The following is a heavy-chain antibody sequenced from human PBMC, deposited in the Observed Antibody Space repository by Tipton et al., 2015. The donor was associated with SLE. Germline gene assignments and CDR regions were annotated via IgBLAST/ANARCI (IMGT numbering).Heavy chain of an antibody. CDR1: GFTFSDFF. V-gene: IGHV3-23*01. CDR3: ATKMKECGEGGSVDF. J-gene: IGHJ4*02. D-gene: IGHD3-16*01. CDR2: ISGSGGTT. Sequence: SLRLSCAASGFTFSDFFMSWVRQAPGKGLEWVSNISGSGGTTHYADSVKGRFTISRDNSKNMLFLQMNNLRVEDTAVYCCATKMKECGEGGSVDFWGQGTLVTVSS.